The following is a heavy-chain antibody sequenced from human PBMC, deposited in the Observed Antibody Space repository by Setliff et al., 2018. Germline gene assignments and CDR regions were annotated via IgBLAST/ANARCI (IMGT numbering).Heavy chain of an antibody. D-gene: IGHD2-2*01. CDR3: ARLVRYCTRTSCQRTSGAEL. Sequence: ASVKVSCKASGYTFTGYGISWVRQAPGQGLEWMGYINTHNGDTYYAQKLQGRVTLSTDTSTSTAYMELKDLTSDDTALYYCARLVRYCTRTSCQRTSGAELWGQGTLVTVSS. J-gene: IGHJ4*02. V-gene: IGHV1-18*01. CDR1: GYTFTGYG. CDR2: INTHNGDT.